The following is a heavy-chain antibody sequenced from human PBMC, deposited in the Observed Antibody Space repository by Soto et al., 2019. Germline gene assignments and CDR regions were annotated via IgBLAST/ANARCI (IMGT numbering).Heavy chain of an antibody. Sequence: SVKVSCKASGGTFSNYVFSWVRQAPGQGLEWMGGIIPIFGTTNYAQKFQGRVTITADESTSTAYMELSSLRSEDTAVYYCARDGYYDSSGYYTFDNWGQ. J-gene: IGHJ4*01. CDR3: ARDGYYDSSGYYTFDN. D-gene: IGHD3-22*01. V-gene: IGHV1-69*13. CDR2: IIPIFGTT. CDR1: GGTFSNYV.